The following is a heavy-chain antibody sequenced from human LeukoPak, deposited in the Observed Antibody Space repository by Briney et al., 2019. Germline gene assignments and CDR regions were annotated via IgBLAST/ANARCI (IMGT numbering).Heavy chain of an antibody. CDR2: ISGGSDTI. V-gene: IGHV3-48*04. CDR1: RFTFSIYS. Sequence: GGSLRLSCAASRFTFSIYSMNWVRQAPGKGLEWLAYISGGSDTIYYADSVQGRFTISRDNAKTSLYLQLSSLRAEDTAVYYCARDSEWELPGGGGYDIWGQGTRVTVSS. D-gene: IGHD1-26*01. CDR3: ARDSEWELPGGGGYDI. J-gene: IGHJ3*02.